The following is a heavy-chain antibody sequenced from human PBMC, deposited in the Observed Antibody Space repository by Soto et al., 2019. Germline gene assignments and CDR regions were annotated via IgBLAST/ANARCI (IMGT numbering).Heavy chain of an antibody. D-gene: IGHD1-26*01. Sequence: GESLKISCKGSGYSFTSYWIGWVRQATGKGLEWVSAIGTAGDTYYPGSVKGRFTISRENAKNSLYPQMNSLRAGDTAVYYCARSYRPPGPVGYYYYYGMDVWGQGTTVTVSS. CDR3: ARSYRPPGPVGYYYYYGMDV. J-gene: IGHJ6*02. CDR2: IGTAGDT. CDR1: GYSFTSYW. V-gene: IGHV3-13*04.